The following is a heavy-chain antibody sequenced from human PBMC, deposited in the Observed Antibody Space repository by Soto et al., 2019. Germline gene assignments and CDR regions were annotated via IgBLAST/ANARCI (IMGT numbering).Heavy chain of an antibody. D-gene: IGHD6-25*01. V-gene: IGHV4-34*01. CDR1: GGSFSGYY. CDR2: INHSGST. J-gene: IGHJ4*02. CDR3: AREPLSGH. Sequence: QVQLQQWGAGLLKPSETLSLTCAVYGGSFSGYYWSWIRQPPGKGLEWIGEINHSGSTNYNPSLKSRVTISVDTSKNQFSLKLSSVTGADTAVYYCAREPLSGHWGQGTLVTVSS.